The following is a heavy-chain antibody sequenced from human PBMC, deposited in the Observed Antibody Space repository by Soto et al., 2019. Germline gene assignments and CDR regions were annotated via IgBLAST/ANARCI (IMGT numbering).Heavy chain of an antibody. CDR2: LRNRRSSYTT. J-gene: IGHJ4*02. V-gene: IGHV3-72*01. CDR1: GITFGDHY. CDR3: IRRGGSRDEYSWLY. D-gene: IGHD5-18*01. Sequence: GGSLRLSCAGSGITFGDHYIDWVRQAPGKGLEWVSRLRNRRSSYTTEYAESVKGRFTISRDDSKNSVYLQMKNLKIEYTAVYYWIRRGGSRDEYSWLYWGQGTVVTVSS.